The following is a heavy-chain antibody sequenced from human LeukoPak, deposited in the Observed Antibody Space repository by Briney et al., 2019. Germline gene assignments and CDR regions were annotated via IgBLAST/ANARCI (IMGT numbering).Heavy chain of an antibody. CDR3: ARDLTYYYGSGSFDRGV. D-gene: IGHD3-10*01. CDR1: GYTFSRYW. CDR2: IKQDGSEK. J-gene: IGHJ6*02. Sequence: GGSLRLSCAASGYTFSRYWMTWVRQAPGKGLEWVANIKQDGSEKYYVDPVKGRFTISRDNAKNSLYLQMNSLTAEDTAVYYCARDLTYYYGSGSFDRGVWGQGTTVTVSS. V-gene: IGHV3-7*01.